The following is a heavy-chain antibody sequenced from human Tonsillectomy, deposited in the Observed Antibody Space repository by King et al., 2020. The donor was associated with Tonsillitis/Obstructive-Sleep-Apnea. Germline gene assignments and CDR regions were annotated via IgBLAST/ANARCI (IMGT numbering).Heavy chain of an antibody. D-gene: IGHD4/OR15-4a*01. Sequence: VQLVESGGGLVQPGGSLRLSCVTSGFTFSSYEMNWVRQAPGKGLEWVSYISRSDNTIHDADSVMGRFTISRDNAKNSVFLQMNSLRVEDTAVYYCARRVPYYGMDVWGQGTTVTVSS. CDR1: GFTFSSYE. CDR2: ISRSDNTI. V-gene: IGHV3-48*03. J-gene: IGHJ6*02. CDR3: ARRVPYYGMDV.